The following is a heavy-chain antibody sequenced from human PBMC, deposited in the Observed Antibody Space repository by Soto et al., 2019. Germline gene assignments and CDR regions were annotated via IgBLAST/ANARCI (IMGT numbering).Heavy chain of an antibody. J-gene: IGHJ4*02. CDR2: IKTKPDDGTI. V-gene: IGHV3-15*01. D-gene: IGHD1-1*01. Sequence: GGSLRLSCAASGLIFSDVWMTWVRQAPGKGLEWVGRIKTKPDDGTIDYAAPVRGRFTISRDDSKNTLYLQMTSLTPDDTGVYYCTTSNLGIDFWGPGTLVTVSS. CDR1: GLIFSDVW. CDR3: TTSNLGIDF.